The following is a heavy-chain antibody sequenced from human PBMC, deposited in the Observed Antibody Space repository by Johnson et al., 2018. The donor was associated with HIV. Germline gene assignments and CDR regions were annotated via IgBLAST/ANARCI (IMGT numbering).Heavy chain of an antibody. CDR3: AIVGTRTSVFDT. Sequence: QVQLVESGGDVVQPGGSLRLSCAASGFTFSSFGMHWVRQAPGKALEWGAVISYAGNRTYYPDAVTGRFPISRDNSKNTLYLHMTSLRTEDTAVYYCAIVGTRTSVFDTWGQGTLVTVAS. D-gene: IGHD1-1*01. CDR2: ISYAGNRT. CDR1: GFTFSSFG. V-gene: IGHV3-30*03. J-gene: IGHJ3*02.